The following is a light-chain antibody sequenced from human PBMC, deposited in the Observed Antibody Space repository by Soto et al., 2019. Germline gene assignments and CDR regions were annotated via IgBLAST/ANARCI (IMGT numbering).Light chain of an antibody. CDR3: SSFTITSSHVL. Sequence: QSVLTQPASVSGSPEQSITISCTGTSSDVGGYNFVSWYQQHPGKAPKLMIYNVSNRPSGVSNRFSGSKSGNTASLTISGLQAEDEADYYCSSFTITSSHVLFGGGTKVTVL. J-gene: IGLJ2*01. V-gene: IGLV2-14*01. CDR2: NVS. CDR1: SSDVGGYNF.